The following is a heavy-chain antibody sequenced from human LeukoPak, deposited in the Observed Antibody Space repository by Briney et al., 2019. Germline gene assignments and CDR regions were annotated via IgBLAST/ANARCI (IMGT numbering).Heavy chain of an antibody. CDR2: IYYSGST. CDR1: GGSISSGGYY. Sequence: SQTLSLTCAVSGGSISSGGYYWSWIRQPPGKGLEWIGYIYYSGSTNYNPSLKSRVTISVDTSKNQFSLKLSSVTAADTAVYYCAKGDDTAMATAWGQGTLVTVSS. CDR3: AKGDDTAMATA. D-gene: IGHD5-18*01. V-gene: IGHV4-61*08. J-gene: IGHJ5*02.